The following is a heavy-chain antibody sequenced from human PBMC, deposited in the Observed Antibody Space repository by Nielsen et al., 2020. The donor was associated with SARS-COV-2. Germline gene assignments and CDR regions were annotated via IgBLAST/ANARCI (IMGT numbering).Heavy chain of an antibody. Sequence: ASVKVSCKASGYSFTSYAMHWVWQAPGQRLEWMGWINVGNGNTKYSQKFQGRVTFTRDTSASTAYMELSSLRFEDTAVYYCAREVVLRYFDWLDYWGQGTLVTVSS. V-gene: IGHV1-3*01. J-gene: IGHJ4*02. CDR2: INVGNGNT. CDR1: GYSFTSYA. CDR3: AREVVLRYFDWLDY. D-gene: IGHD3-9*01.